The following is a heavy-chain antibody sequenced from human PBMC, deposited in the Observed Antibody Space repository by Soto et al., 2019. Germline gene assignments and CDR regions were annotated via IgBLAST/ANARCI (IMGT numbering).Heavy chain of an antibody. CDR3: ARGVATIGP. V-gene: IGHV4-59*01. Sequence: PSETLSLTCSFSGDSISSYYWSWIRQPPGKGLEWIGYIYYSGSTNYNPSFKSRVTISVDTPKNQFSLKLTSVTAADTAVYYCARGVATIGPWGQGTLVTVSS. J-gene: IGHJ5*02. CDR1: GDSISSYY. CDR2: IYYSGST. D-gene: IGHD5-12*01.